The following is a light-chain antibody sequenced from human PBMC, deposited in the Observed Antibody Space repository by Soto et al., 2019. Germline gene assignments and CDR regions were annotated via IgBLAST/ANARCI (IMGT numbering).Light chain of an antibody. CDR2: AVS. CDR1: QGVSMD. J-gene: IGKJ1*01. CDR3: QQLNSYPRT. Sequence: DVQLTKSPSFLYATVGDRVSIPCRASQGVSMDLAWYQQNPGKAPKLLIYAVSTLQSGVPSRFSGSGSGTEFTLTISGLQPEDFATYYCQQLNSYPRTFGQGTKVDIK. V-gene: IGKV1-9*01.